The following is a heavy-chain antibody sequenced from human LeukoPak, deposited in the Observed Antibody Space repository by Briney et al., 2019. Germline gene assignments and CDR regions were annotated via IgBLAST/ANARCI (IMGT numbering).Heavy chain of an antibody. CDR1: GYTFTSYY. CDR3: ARVRVATTLNYYYYGMDV. V-gene: IGHV1-46*01. Sequence: GASVKVSCKASGYTFTSYYMHWVRQAPGQGLEWMGIINPSGGSTSYAQKFQGRVTMTRDTSTSTVYMELSSLRSEDTAVYYCARVRVATTLNYYYYGMDVWGQGTTVTVSS. D-gene: IGHD5-12*01. CDR2: INPSGGST. J-gene: IGHJ6*02.